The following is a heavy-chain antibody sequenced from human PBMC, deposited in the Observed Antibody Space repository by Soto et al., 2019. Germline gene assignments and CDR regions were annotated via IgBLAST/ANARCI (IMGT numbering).Heavy chain of an antibody. V-gene: IGHV4-59*01. D-gene: IGHD2-2*03. J-gene: IGHJ3*02. CDR3: ARVGIVVNDAFDI. CDR1: GGSISSYY. Sequence: SETLSLTCTVSGGSISSYYWSWIRQPPGKGLEWIGYIYYSGSTNYNPSLKSRVTISVDTSKNQFSLKLSSVTAADTAVYYCARVGIVVNDAFDIWGQGTMVTV. CDR2: IYYSGST.